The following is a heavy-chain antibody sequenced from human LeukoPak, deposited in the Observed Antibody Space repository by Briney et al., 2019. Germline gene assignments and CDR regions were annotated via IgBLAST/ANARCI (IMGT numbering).Heavy chain of an antibody. D-gene: IGHD4/OR15-4a*01. CDR2: INPNSGGT. CDR3: ARGVLSGVSRALDY. CDR1: GYTFTGYY. V-gene: IGHV1-2*02. J-gene: IGHJ4*02. Sequence: ASVKVSCKASGYTFTGYYMHWVRQAPGQGLEWMGWINPNSGGTNYAQKVQGRVTMTRDTSISTAYMELSRLRSDDTAVYYCARGVLSGVSRALDYWGQGTLVTVSS.